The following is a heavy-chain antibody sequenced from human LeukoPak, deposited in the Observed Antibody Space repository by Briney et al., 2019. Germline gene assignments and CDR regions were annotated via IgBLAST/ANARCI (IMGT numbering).Heavy chain of an antibody. CDR1: GGSISSYY. J-gene: IGHJ6*03. CDR2: IYYSGST. V-gene: IGHV4-59*01. D-gene: IGHD5-18*01. CDR3: AREVRYSYGPYYYYSYMDV. Sequence: PSETLSLTCTVSGGSISSYYWSWIRQPPGKGLEWIGYIYYSGSTNYNPSLKSRVTISVDTSKNQFSLKLSSVTAADTAVYYCAREVRYSYGPYYYYSYMDVWGKGTTVTVSS.